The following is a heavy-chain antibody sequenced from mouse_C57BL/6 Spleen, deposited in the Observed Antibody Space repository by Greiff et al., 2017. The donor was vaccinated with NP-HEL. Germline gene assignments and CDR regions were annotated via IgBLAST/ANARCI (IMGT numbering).Heavy chain of an antibody. D-gene: IGHD2-4*01. V-gene: IGHV7-3*01. CDR3: ARSLYYHDGGFDY. CDR1: GFTFTDYY. Sequence: EVMLVESGGGLVQPGGSLSLSCAASGFTFTDYYMSWVRQPPGKALEWLGLIRNKANGYATEYSATVKGRFTIYRDNSQSILYLHMNALRAEDSATFYCARSLYYHDGGFDYWGQGTSVTVSS. CDR2: IRNKANGYAT. J-gene: IGHJ4*01.